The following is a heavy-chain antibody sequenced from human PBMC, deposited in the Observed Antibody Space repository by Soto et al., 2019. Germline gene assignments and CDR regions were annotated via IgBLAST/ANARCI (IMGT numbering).Heavy chain of an antibody. CDR2: IIPILTTP. Sequence: QVQLVQSGAEVKKTGSSVKVSCKASGGMFSTFGFSWVRQAPGQGPEWIGGIIPILTTPNYAERFQGRVTIVADELTTTVYMELSSLRSEDTAMYYCATSVGIAATGEDGLDVWGQGTPVTVSS. CDR3: ATSVGIAATGEDGLDV. D-gene: IGHD6-13*01. V-gene: IGHV1-69*01. CDR1: GGMFSTFG. J-gene: IGHJ6*02.